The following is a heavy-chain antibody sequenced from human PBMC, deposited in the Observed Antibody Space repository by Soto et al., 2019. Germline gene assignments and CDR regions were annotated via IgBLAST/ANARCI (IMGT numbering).Heavy chain of an antibody. CDR1: GYTFTSYG. V-gene: IGHV1-18*01. Sequence: GASVKVSCKASGYTFTSYGISWVRQAPGQGLEWMGWISAYNGNTNYAQKLQGRVTMTTDTSTSTAYMELRSLRSDDTAVYYCARDKYEFYYDFWSGYYLFYYWGQGTLVPVSS. J-gene: IGHJ4*02. CDR2: ISAYNGNT. CDR3: ARDKYEFYYDFWSGYYLFYY. D-gene: IGHD3-3*01.